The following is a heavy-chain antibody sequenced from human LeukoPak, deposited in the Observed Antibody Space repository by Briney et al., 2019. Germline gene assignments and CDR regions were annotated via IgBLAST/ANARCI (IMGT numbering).Heavy chain of an antibody. CDR2: ISSTSSTV. J-gene: IGHJ4*02. V-gene: IGHV3-48*01. D-gene: IGHD6-6*01. Sequence: GSLRLPCAVSGFTFSSYSMTWVRQAPGKGLEWVSYISSTSSTVYYADSVKGRFTISRDNVKNSLYLQMNSLRAEDTAVYYCARGRDSSSSYPGYWGQGTLVTVSS. CDR3: ARGRDSSSSYPGY. CDR1: GFTFSSYS.